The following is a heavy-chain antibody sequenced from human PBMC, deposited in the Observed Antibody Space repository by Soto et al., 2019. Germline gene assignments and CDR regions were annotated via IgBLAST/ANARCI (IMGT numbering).Heavy chain of an antibody. CDR1: GFTFNTYS. CDR2: ISSSSSTI. J-gene: IGHJ5*01. CDR3: ARDVSLNWFDS. V-gene: IGHV3-48*01. Sequence: EVQLVESGGGLVQPGGSLRLCCAASGFTFNTYSMNWVRQAPGKGLEWISYISSSSSTIYYADSVKGRFTISRDNAKKSLYLQMNTLSAEDTAVYYCARDVSLNWFDSWGQGTLVPVSS.